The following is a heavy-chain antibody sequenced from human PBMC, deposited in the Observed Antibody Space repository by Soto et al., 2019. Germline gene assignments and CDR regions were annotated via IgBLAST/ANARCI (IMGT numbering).Heavy chain of an antibody. CDR2: MYYSGST. CDR3: ARGPYYDLIWNYYYMDV. CDR1: GGSISGHY. J-gene: IGHJ6*03. Sequence: QVQLQESGPGLEKPSETLSLSCSVSGGSISGHYWSWVRQTPGKGLEWIGYMYYSGSTNYNPSLKSRVTISVETSKNHFSLRLTSVTAADTAVYYCARGPYYDLIWNYYYMDVWGKGTTVTVSS. D-gene: IGHD3-16*01. V-gene: IGHV4-59*08.